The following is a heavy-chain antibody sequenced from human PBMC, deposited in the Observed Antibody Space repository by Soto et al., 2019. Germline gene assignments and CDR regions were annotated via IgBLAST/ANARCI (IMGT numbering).Heavy chain of an antibody. D-gene: IGHD2-2*02. V-gene: IGHV4-4*07. CDR1: GGSINTYY. CDR2: VYTTGST. CDR3: ARGRYCTTTSCYKQGPDY. Sequence: PSEPLSLPCTVTGGSINTYYWSWIRQSAGKGLEWIGRVYTTGSTNYNPSLKSRVTISVDTSRNQFSLSLRSVTAEDTAVYYCARGRYCTTTSCYKQGPDYWGQGTLVTVSS. J-gene: IGHJ4*02.